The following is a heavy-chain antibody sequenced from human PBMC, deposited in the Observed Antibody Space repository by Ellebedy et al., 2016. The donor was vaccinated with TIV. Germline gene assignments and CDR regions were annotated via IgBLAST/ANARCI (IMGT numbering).Heavy chain of an antibody. D-gene: IGHD4-17*01. CDR2: IYSGGST. CDR1: GFTVNNNY. J-gene: IGHJ4*02. V-gene: IGHV3-53*01. CDR3: AGSPSTGY. Sequence: GESLKISCAASGFTVNNNYMSWVRQAPGKGLEWVSVIYSGGSTYYADSVKGRFTISSDNSKNTRYLQMNSLRAEDTAVYYCAGSPSTGYWGQGTLVTVSS.